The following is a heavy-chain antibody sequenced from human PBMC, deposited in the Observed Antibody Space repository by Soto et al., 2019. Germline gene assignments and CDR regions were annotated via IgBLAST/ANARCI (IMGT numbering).Heavy chain of an antibody. CDR1: GGTISSSSYY. V-gene: IGHV4-39*01. Sequence: PSETMSLTCTVSGGTISSSSYYWGWIRQPPGKGLEWIGRIYYSGSTYYNPSLKSRVTISVDTSKNQFSLKLSSVTAADTAVYYCARGFRELPFDYWGQGTLVTVSS. D-gene: IGHD3-10*01. CDR2: IYYSGST. CDR3: ARGFRELPFDY. J-gene: IGHJ4*02.